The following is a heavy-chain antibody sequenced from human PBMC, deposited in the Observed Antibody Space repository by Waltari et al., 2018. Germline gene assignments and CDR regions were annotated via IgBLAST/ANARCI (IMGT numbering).Heavy chain of an antibody. V-gene: IGHV3-43D*04. CDR2: ISWDGGST. J-gene: IGHJ1*01. CDR1: GFTFTDYA. CDR3: ATSDH. Sequence: EVQLVESGGVVVQPGGSLRLSCAASGFTFTDYAMHWVRQPPGKGREWVSLISWDGGSTSYADSVKGRFTISRDNSRSSLHLLMNSRRVDDTAFYYCATSDHWGQGTLVTVSS. D-gene: IGHD2-21*01.